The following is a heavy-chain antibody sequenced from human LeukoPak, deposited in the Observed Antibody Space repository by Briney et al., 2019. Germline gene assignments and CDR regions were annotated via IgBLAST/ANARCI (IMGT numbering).Heavy chain of an antibody. D-gene: IGHD4-17*01. CDR2: IYYSGST. V-gene: IGHV4-59*01. CDR1: GGSISSYY. Sequence: SQTLSLTCTVSGGSISSYYWSWIRQPPGKGLEWIGYIYYSGSTNYNPSLKSRVTISVDTSKNQFSLKLSSVTAADTAVYYCARGLGYGEYLVPFDIWGQGTLVTVSS. J-gene: IGHJ3*02. CDR3: ARGLGYGEYLVPFDI.